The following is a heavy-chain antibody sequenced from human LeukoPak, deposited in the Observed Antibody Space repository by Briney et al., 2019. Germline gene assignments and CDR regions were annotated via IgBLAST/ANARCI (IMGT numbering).Heavy chain of an antibody. D-gene: IGHD4-23*01. CDR2: IYTSGST. CDR1: GGSISSGSYY. Sequence: PSETLSLTCTVSGGSISSGSYYWSWIRQPAGKGLEWIGRIYTSGSTNYNPSLKSRVTISVDTSKNQFSLKLSSVTAADAAVYYCARGIDYGGNPRHAFDIWGQGTMVTVSS. J-gene: IGHJ3*02. CDR3: ARGIDYGGNPRHAFDI. V-gene: IGHV4-61*02.